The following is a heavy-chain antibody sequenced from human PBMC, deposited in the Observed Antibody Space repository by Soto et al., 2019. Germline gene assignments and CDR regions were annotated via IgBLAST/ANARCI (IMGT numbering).Heavy chain of an antibody. CDR3: AKGGWLDD. CDR1: GFSFTAYI. CDR2: ISVSGDKT. V-gene: IGHV3-23*01. D-gene: IGHD5-12*01. Sequence: EVPLLESGRDLVQPGGSLRLSCAASGFSFTAYIMSWFRQAPGQGLEWVSAISVSGDKTYYADSVKGRFTISRDDAKNTLYLQLNSLRVDDTAIYYCAKGGWLDDCGQGTLVTVSS. J-gene: IGHJ4*02.